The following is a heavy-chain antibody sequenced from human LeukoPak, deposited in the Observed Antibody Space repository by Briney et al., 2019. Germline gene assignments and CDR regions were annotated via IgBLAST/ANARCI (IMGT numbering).Heavy chain of an antibody. CDR3: ASLGGSSLRLGGDLDY. D-gene: IGHD2-15*01. J-gene: IGHJ4*02. Sequence: GGSLRLSCAASGFTFSSYSMNWVRQAPGKGLEWVSYISSSSTIYYADSVKGRFTISRDNAKNSLYLQMNSLRAEDTAVYYCASLGGSSLRLGGDLDYWGQGTLVTVSS. CDR2: ISSSSTI. V-gene: IGHV3-48*04. CDR1: GFTFSSYS.